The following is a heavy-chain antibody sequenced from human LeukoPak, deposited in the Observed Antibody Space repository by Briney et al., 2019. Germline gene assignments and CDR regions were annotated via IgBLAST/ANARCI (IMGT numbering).Heavy chain of an antibody. D-gene: IGHD3-22*01. CDR3: ARDADSSGYYYYMDV. V-gene: IGHV3-53*01. CDR1: GFTVSSNY. J-gene: IGHJ6*03. CDR2: IYSGGST. Sequence: GGSLRLSCAASGFTVSSNYMSWVRQAPGKGLGWVSVIYSGGSTYYADSVKGRFTISRDNSKNTLYLQMNSLRAEDTAVYYCARDADSSGYYYYMDVWGKGTTVTVSS.